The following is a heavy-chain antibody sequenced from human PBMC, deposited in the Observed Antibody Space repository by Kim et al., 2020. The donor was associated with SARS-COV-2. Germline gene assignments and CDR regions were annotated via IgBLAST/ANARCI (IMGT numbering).Heavy chain of an antibody. Sequence: GGSLRLSCAASGIDFTKAWMSWVRQVPGKGLEWVGRIKSKADGGATDYAAPVRGRFTISRDDSKKTLYLQMSSLNIEDTGVYYCTTGAPEAGDIFDNWGQGTRVTGSS. CDR2: IKSKADGGAT. J-gene: IGHJ4*02. CDR3: TTGAPEAGDIFDN. V-gene: IGHV3-15*01. CDR1: GIDFTKAW. D-gene: IGHD2-2*01.